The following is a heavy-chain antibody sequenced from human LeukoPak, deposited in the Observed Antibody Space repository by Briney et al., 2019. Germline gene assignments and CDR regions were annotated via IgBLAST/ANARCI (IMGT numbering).Heavy chain of an antibody. D-gene: IGHD3-10*01. Sequence: PSETLSLTCTVPGGSISSSSYYWGWIRQPPGKGLEWIGSIYYSGSTYYNPSLKSRVTISVDTSKNQFSLKLSSVTAADTAVYYCARTMVRGGSDAFDIWGQGTMVTVSS. CDR2: IYYSGST. V-gene: IGHV4-39*01. J-gene: IGHJ3*02. CDR3: ARTMVRGGSDAFDI. CDR1: GGSISSSSYY.